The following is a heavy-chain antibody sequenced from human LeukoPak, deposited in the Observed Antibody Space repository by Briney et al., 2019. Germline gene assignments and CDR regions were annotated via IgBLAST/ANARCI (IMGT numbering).Heavy chain of an antibody. D-gene: IGHD1-26*01. J-gene: IGHJ4*02. CDR2: IYNSGST. CDR3: ARNSSGNYFDY. CDR1: GNSISNTYY. V-gene: IGHV4-38-2*01. Sequence: SETLSLTCAVSGNSISNTYYWGCIRQPPGRELEWIGSIYNSGSTHYNPSLKSRVTISVDTYKDQFSLKLSSVTAADTAVYYCARNSSGNYFDYWGQGTLVTVSS.